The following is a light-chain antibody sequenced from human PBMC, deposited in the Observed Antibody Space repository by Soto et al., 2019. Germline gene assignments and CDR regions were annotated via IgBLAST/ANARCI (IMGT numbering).Light chain of an antibody. J-gene: IGKJ1*01. CDR3: QQSYSTPRT. Sequence: DIQMTQSPSSLSASVGDRVTITCRASQSISSYLNWYVQKPGKAPKLLIYSASSLQSGVPSRFSGSGSGTDFSLTISSLQPEDFATYYCQQSYSTPRTFGQGTKVEVK. V-gene: IGKV1-39*01. CDR2: SAS. CDR1: QSISSY.